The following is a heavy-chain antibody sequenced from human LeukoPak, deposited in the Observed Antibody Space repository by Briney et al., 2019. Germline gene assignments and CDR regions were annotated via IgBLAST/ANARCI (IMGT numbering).Heavy chain of an antibody. D-gene: IGHD4-17*01. J-gene: IGHJ2*01. Sequence: SVKVSCKASGGTFSSYAISWVRQAPGQGLEWMGRIIPILGIANYAQKFQGRVTITADKSTSTAYMELSSLRSEDTAVYYCARDFYGDYEGRPPDDWYFDLWGRGTLVTVSS. CDR2: IIPILGIA. CDR3: ARDFYGDYEGRPPDDWYFDL. V-gene: IGHV1-69*04. CDR1: GGTFSSYA.